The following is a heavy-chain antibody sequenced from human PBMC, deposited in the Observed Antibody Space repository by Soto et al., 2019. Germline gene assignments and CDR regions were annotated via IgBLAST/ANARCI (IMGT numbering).Heavy chain of an antibody. Sequence: SETLSLTCAVYGGSFSGYYWSWIRQPPGKGLEWIGEINHSGSTNYNPSLKSRVTISVDTSKNQFSLKLSSVTAADTAVYYCARGWYSSSAVDYWGQGTLVTVSS. V-gene: IGHV4-34*01. CDR2: INHSGST. CDR3: ARGWYSSSAVDY. CDR1: GGSFSGYY. J-gene: IGHJ4*02. D-gene: IGHD6-13*01.